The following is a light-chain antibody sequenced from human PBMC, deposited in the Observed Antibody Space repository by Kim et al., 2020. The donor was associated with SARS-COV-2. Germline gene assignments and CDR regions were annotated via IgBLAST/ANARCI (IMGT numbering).Light chain of an antibody. CDR3: QVWDSSSDHPRGV. Sequence: SYELTQPPSVSVAPGKTARITCGGNNIGSKSVHWYQQKPGQAPVLVIYYDSDRPSGIPERFSGSKSGNTATLTISRVEAGDEADYYCQVWDSSSDHPRGVFGGGTQLTVL. CDR1: NIGSKS. V-gene: IGLV3-21*04. CDR2: YDS. J-gene: IGLJ3*02.